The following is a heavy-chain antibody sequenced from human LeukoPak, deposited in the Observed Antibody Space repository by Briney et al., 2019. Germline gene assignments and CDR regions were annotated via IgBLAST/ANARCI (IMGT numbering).Heavy chain of an antibody. D-gene: IGHD1-26*01. V-gene: IGHV3-74*01. CDR2: ISTDGSST. CDR3: AGGRSGNYGLVDY. Sequence: PGGSLRLSCAASGFTFSGYWMHWVRQAPGNGLVWVSRISTDGSSTNYADSVKGRFTISRDNAKNTLYLPMNSLRADDTAVYYCAGGRSGNYGLVDYWGQGTLVTVSS. CDR1: GFTFSGYW. J-gene: IGHJ4*02.